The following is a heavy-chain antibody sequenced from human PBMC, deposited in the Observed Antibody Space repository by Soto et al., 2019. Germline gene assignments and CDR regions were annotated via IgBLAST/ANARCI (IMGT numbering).Heavy chain of an antibody. CDR3: ARDREVGATSISYYYYYGMDV. CDR1: GFTFDTYT. V-gene: IGHV3-21*01. Sequence: GGSLRLSCAVSGFTFDTYTMNWVRQAPGKGLEWVSSISSSSSYIYYADSVKGRFTISRDNAKNSLYLQMNSLRAEDTAVYYCARDREVGATSISYYYYYGMDVWGQGTTVTVSS. CDR2: ISSSSSYI. J-gene: IGHJ6*02. D-gene: IGHD1-26*01.